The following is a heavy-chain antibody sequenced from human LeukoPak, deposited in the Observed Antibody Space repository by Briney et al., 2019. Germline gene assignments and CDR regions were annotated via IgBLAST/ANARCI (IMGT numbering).Heavy chain of an antibody. CDR1: GGTFSSYA. V-gene: IGHV1-69*13. Sequence: GASVKVSCTASGGTFSSYAISWVRQAPGQGLEWMGGIIPIFGTANYAQKFQGRVTITADESTSTAYMELSSLRSEDTAVYYCARGSQNITIFGVVIINYYYYYGMDVWGQGTTVTVSS. CDR3: ARGSQNITIFGVVIINYYYYYGMDV. CDR2: IIPIFGTA. J-gene: IGHJ6*02. D-gene: IGHD3-3*01.